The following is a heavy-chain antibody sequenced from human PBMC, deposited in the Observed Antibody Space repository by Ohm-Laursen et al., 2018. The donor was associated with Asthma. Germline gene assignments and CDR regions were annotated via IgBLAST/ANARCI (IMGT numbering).Heavy chain of an antibody. V-gene: IGHV3-11*01. J-gene: IGHJ6*02. CDR3: AREHILILSPYYYYGMDV. CDR1: GFTFSDYY. Sequence: SLRLSCAASGFTFSDYYMSWIRQAPGKGLEWVSYISSSGSTIYYADSVKGRFTISRDNAKNSLYLQMNSLRAEDTAVYYCAREHILILSPYYYYGMDVWGQGTTVTVSS. CDR2: ISSSGSTI. D-gene: IGHD2-21*01.